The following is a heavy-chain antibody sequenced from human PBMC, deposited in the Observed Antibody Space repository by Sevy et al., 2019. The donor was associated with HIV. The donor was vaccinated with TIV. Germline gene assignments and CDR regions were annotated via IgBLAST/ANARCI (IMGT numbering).Heavy chain of an antibody. V-gene: IGHV3-30*04. J-gene: IGHJ3*02. D-gene: IGHD6-19*01. Sequence: GGSLRLSCAASGFTFSSYAMHWVRQAPGKGLEWVAVMSYDGSNKYYADSVKGRFTISRDNSKNTLYLQMNSLRAEDTAVYYCARGSSARAFDIWGQGTMVTVSS. CDR2: MSYDGSNK. CDR3: ARGSSARAFDI. CDR1: GFTFSSYA.